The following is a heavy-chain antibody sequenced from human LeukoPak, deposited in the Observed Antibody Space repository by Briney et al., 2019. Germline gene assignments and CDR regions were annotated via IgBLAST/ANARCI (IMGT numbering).Heavy chain of an antibody. CDR2: IYYSGST. V-gene: IGHV4-59*08. Sequence: PSETLSLTCAVYGGSFSGYYWSWIRQPPGKGLEWIGYIYYSGSTNYNPSLKSRVTISVDTSKNQFSLKLSSVTAADTAVYYCARLPGSSVYYYGSGSLFDYWGQGTLVTVSS. D-gene: IGHD3-10*01. CDR3: ARLPGSSVYYYGSGSLFDY. CDR1: GGSFSGYY. J-gene: IGHJ4*02.